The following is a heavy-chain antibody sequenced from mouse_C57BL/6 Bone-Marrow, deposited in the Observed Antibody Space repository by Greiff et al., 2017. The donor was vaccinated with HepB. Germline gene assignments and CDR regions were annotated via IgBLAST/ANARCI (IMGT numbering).Heavy chain of an antibody. D-gene: IGHD1-1*01. J-gene: IGHJ1*03. Sequence: VQLQESGAELVMPGASVKLSCKASGYTFTSYWMHWVKQRPGQGLEWIGEIDPSDSYTNYNQKFKGKSALTVDKSSSTAYMQLSSLTSEDSAVYYCARSGTTVVDPWYFDVWGTGTTVTVSS. V-gene: IGHV1-69*01. CDR2: IDPSDSYT. CDR3: ARSGTTVVDPWYFDV. CDR1: GYTFTSYW.